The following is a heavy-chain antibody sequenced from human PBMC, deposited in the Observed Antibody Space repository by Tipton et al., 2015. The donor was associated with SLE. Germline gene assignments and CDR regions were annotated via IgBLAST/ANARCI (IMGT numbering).Heavy chain of an antibody. CDR2: INHSGST. D-gene: IGHD3-22*01. CDR3: ARGYYYDSSGYHYYGMDV. Sequence: TLSLTCAVSGYSISSGYYWGWIRQPPGKGLEWIGEINHSGSTNYNPSLKSRVTISVDTSKNQFSLKLSSVTAADTAVYYCARGYYYDSSGYHYYGMDVWGQGTTVTVSS. CDR1: GYSISSGYY. J-gene: IGHJ6*02. V-gene: IGHV4-38-2*01.